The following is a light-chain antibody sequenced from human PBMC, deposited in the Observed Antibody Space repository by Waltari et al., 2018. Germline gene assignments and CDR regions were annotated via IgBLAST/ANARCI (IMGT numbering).Light chain of an antibody. CDR1: SSDVGNYNY. V-gene: IGLV2-11*01. CDR3: CSYAGSYTFVI. CDR2: DVS. J-gene: IGLJ2*01. Sequence: QSALTQPRSVSGSPGQSVTNSCTGTSSDVGNYNYASWYQQLPNKAPKLMIYDVSERPSGVPDRFSGSKSGNTASLTISGLLSEDEADYYCCSYAGSYTFVIFGGGTKLTVL.